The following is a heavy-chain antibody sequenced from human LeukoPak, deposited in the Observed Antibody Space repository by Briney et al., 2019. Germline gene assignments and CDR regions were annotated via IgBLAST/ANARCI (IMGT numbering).Heavy chain of an antibody. V-gene: IGHV4-59*01. Sequence: SETLSLTCTVSGASISNYYWSWIRQPPGKGLEWMGYISYSGNTEYNPPLKSRVTISVDTSKNQFSLKLTSVNAAETAVYYCATAGPIWGRHNYFDSWGQGTLVTVSS. J-gene: IGHJ4*02. D-gene: IGHD3-16*01. CDR3: ATAGPIWGRHNYFDS. CDR2: ISYSGNT. CDR1: GASISNYY.